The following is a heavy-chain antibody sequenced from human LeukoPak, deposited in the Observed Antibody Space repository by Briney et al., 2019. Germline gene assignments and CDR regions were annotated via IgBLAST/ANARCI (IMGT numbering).Heavy chain of an antibody. CDR2: IYHSGST. Sequence: SETLSLTCNVSGYSISSGYYWGWIRQPPGKGLEWIGSIYHSGSTYYNPSLKSRVTISVDTSKNQFSLKLSSVTAADTAVYYCARGVGATGVWGKGTTVTVSS. CDR3: ARGVGATGV. CDR1: GYSISSGYY. J-gene: IGHJ6*03. V-gene: IGHV4-38-2*02. D-gene: IGHD1-26*01.